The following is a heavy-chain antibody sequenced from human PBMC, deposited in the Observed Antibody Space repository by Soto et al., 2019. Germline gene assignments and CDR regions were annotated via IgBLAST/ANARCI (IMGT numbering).Heavy chain of an antibody. CDR2: IFHSGSP. Sequence: QLQLQESGSGLVKPSQTLSLTCDVSGGSISSGSYSWSWIRQPPGKGLEWIGYIFHSGSPYSNPSLESRVAISVDRSKNQFSLKVSSVTAADTAVYYCARDLHDYGDWYFDLWGRGTLVTVSS. CDR3: ARDLHDYGDWYFDL. CDR1: GGSISSGSYS. J-gene: IGHJ2*01. D-gene: IGHD4-17*01. V-gene: IGHV4-30-2*01.